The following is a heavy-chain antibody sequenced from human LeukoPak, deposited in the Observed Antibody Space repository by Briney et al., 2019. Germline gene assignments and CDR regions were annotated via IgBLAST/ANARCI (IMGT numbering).Heavy chain of an antibody. CDR2: IYHSGST. CDR3: ARVGYDILTGYHDY. V-gene: IGHV4-38-2*01. CDR1: GYSISSGYY. Sequence: SETLSLTCAVSGYSISSGYYWGWIRQPPGKGLEWIGSIYHSGSTYYNPSLKSRVTISVDMSKNQFSLKLSSVTAADTAVYYCARVGYDILTGYHDYWGQGTLVTVSS. D-gene: IGHD3-9*01. J-gene: IGHJ4*02.